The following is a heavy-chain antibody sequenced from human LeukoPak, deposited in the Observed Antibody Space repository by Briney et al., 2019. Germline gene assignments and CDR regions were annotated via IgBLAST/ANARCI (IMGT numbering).Heavy chain of an antibody. CDR3: AKAQRTIRQYFYDGMDV. D-gene: IGHD3-9*01. CDR1: GFTFSSYD. V-gene: IGHV3-30*18. CDR2: ISYDGSNK. Sequence: GGSLRLSCAASGFTFSSYDMHWVRQAPGKGLEWVAVISYDGSNKYYADSVKGRFTIFRDNSKNTLYLQMNSLRAEDTAVYFCAKAQRTIRQYFYDGMDVWGQGATVTVSS. J-gene: IGHJ6*02.